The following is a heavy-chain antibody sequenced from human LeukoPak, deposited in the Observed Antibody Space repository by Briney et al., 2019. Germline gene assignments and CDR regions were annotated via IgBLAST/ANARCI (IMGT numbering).Heavy chain of an antibody. J-gene: IGHJ4*02. Sequence: SETLSLTCTVSGGSISSYYWSWIRQPPGKGLEWIAYISDIGSINYNPSLKSRVTISLDTSKNQFSLKLSSVTAADTAVYYCASGRDPLNCSGGCYRNLPTNNYGGSFVGWGQGTLVTVSS. V-gene: IGHV4-59*12. CDR2: ISDIGSI. CDR1: GGSISSYY. CDR3: ASGRDPLNCSGGCYRNLPTNNYGGSFVG. D-gene: IGHD2-21*02.